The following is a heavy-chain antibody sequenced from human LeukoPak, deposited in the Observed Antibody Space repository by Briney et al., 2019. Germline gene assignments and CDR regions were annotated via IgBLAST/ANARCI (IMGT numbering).Heavy chain of an antibody. D-gene: IGHD7-27*01. Sequence: SETLSLTCTVSGYSINNNYYWGWFRQPPGKGLEWIGIIYHSGSTYYNPSLKSRVTISIDTSKNQFSLKVSSVTAADTAVYYCAKRGNWGFFDYWGQGTLVTVSS. CDR2: IYHSGST. J-gene: IGHJ4*02. CDR3: AKRGNWGFFDY. V-gene: IGHV4-38-2*02. CDR1: GYSINNNYY.